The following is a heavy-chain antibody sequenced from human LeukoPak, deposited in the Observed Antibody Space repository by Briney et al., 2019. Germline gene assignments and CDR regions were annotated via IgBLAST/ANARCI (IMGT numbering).Heavy chain of an antibody. J-gene: IGHJ5*02. CDR3: VTGRYSYGWYDH. CDR1: GGSISSFY. D-gene: IGHD1-26*01. V-gene: IGHV4-59*13. Sequence: PSETLSLTCTVSGGSISSFYWSWIRQPPGKGLEWIGYMYYGGSPNYNPSLKSRVITSLDTFKKQFSLKLNSVTTADTAVYYCVTGRYSYGWYDHWGLGILVIVSS. CDR2: MYYGGSP.